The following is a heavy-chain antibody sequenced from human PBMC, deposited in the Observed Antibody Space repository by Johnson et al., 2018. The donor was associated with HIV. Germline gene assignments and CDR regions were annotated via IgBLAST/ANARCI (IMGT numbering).Heavy chain of an antibody. Sequence: MQLVESGGGVVQPGRSLRLSCAASGFTFSSYAMHWVRQAPGKGLEWVAVISYDGSNKYYAASVKGRFTISRDNSKNTLYLQMNSLRAEDTAVYYCARGGIAAKEPWRAFDIWGQGTMVTVSS. V-gene: IGHV3-30*04. CDR2: ISYDGSNK. CDR3: ARGGIAAKEPWRAFDI. J-gene: IGHJ3*02. CDR1: GFTFSSYA. D-gene: IGHD6-13*01.